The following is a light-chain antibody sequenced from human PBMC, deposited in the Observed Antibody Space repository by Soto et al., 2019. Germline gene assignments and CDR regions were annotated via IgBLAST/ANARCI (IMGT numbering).Light chain of an antibody. V-gene: IGLV2-14*01. Sequence: QSALTQPASVSGSPGQSITISCTGTSSDVGGYNYVSWYQQHPGKAPKLMIYDVSNRPSGVSNRFSGSKSGNTASLTISGLQAEDEADYCCSSYTTSSTIHVVFGGGTKVTVL. CDR2: DVS. CDR1: SSDVGGYNY. CDR3: SSYTTSSTIHVV. J-gene: IGLJ2*01.